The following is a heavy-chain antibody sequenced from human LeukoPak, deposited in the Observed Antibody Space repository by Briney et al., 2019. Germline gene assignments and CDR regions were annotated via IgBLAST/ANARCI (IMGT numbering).Heavy chain of an antibody. CDR3: ARVQLTYSSSWCLDY. CDR1: GFTFSSYS. Sequence: GGSLRLSCAASGFTFSSYSMNWVRQAPGKGLEWVSSISSSSSYIYYADSVKGRFTISRDNAKNSLYLQMNSLRAEDTAVYYCARVQLTYSSSWCLDYWGQGTLVTVSS. V-gene: IGHV3-21*01. J-gene: IGHJ4*02. CDR2: ISSSSSYI. D-gene: IGHD6-13*01.